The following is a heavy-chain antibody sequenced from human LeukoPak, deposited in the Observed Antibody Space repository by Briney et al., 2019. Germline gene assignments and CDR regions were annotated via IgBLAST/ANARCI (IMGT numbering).Heavy chain of an antibody. CDR3: VVGGSPGY. Sequence: GGSLRLSCAASGLAFSAYKMYWVRHAPRKGLVWVSRISTDGYTTDYADFVQGRFTASRDDTKNTWSLEMNSLRAEDTAVYYCVVGGSPGYWGQGTLVTVSS. V-gene: IGHV3-74*01. D-gene: IGHD2-15*01. CDR2: ISTDGYTT. J-gene: IGHJ4*02. CDR1: GLAFSAYK.